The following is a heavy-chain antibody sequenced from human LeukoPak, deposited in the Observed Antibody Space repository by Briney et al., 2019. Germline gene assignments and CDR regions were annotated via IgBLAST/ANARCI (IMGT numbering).Heavy chain of an antibody. CDR2: ISGSGGST. J-gene: IGHJ6*02. CDR3: ARDGPDTYYYGSGSYYSGMDV. Sequence: PGGSLRLSCAASGFTFSSYAMSWVRQAPGKGLERVSAISGSGGSTYYADSVKGRFTISRDNSKNTLYLQMNSLRAEDTAVYYCARDGPDTYYYGSGSYYSGMDVWGQGTTVTVSS. V-gene: IGHV3-23*01. CDR1: GFTFSSYA. D-gene: IGHD3-10*01.